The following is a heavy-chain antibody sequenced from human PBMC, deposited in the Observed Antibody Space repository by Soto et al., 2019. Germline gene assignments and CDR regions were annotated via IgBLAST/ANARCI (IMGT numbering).Heavy chain of an antibody. CDR2: IYYSGST. J-gene: IGHJ4*02. CDR1: GGSISSYY. Sequence: PSETLSLTCTVSGGSISSYYWSCIRQPPGKGLEWIGYIYYSGSTNYNPALKSRVTISIDTSKNQFSLKLSSVTAADTAVYYCAREYGNTVTTFAYWGQGTLVTVSS. D-gene: IGHD4-17*01. CDR3: AREYGNTVTTFAY. V-gene: IGHV4-59*01.